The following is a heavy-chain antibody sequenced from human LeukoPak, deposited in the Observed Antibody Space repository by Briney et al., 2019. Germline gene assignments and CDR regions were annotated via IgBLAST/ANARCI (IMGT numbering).Heavy chain of an antibody. J-gene: IGHJ5*02. CDR3: AREAPGFDP. CDR2: ISSSGSTI. V-gene: IGHV3-48*03. Sequence: GGSLRLSCAASGFTFSSYEMNWVRQAPGKGLEWVSYISSSGSTIYYADSVKGRFTISRDNTKNSLYLQMNSLRAEDTAVYYCAREAPGFDPWGQGTLVTVSS. CDR1: GFTFSSYE.